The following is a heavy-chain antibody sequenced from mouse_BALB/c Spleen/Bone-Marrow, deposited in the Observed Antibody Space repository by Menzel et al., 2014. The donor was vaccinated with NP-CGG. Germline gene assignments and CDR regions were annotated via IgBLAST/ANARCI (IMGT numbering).Heavy chain of an antibody. CDR3: TRNGFYYYGSSRYFTMDY. J-gene: IGHJ4*01. V-gene: IGHV5-6*01. CDR2: LSSDGFYT. D-gene: IGHD1-1*01. Sequence: EVQVVESGGDLVKPGGSLKLSCAASGITFSSYGMSWVRQTPDKRLEWVASLSSDGFYTYYSDSVKGRFTISRDNAKNTLYLQMSSLKSEDTAMYYCTRNGFYYYGSSRYFTMDYWGQGTSVTVSS. CDR1: GITFSSYG.